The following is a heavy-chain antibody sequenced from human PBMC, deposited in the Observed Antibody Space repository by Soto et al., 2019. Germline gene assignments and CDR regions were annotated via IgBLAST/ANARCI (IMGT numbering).Heavy chain of an antibody. CDR2: INLDGSEK. Sequence: EVQLVESGGGLVQPGGSLRLSCAASGFTFRTYWLSWVSQVPGKGLEWVANINLDGSEKNYVDSVKGRFTSSRDNARNSLYLQMSSLRAEDTALYYCARDGSPSWYSYDYHVMDVGGQGTTVTVSS. CDR1: GFTFRTYW. CDR3: ARDGSPSWYSYDYHVMDV. J-gene: IGHJ6*02. D-gene: IGHD5-18*01. V-gene: IGHV3-7*05.